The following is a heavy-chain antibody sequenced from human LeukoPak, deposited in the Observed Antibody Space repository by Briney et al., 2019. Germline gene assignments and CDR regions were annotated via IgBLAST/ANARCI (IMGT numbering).Heavy chain of an antibody. CDR2: IASSTSSNI. J-gene: IGHJ4*02. Sequence: GGSLRLSCAASGFTFSSYSMNWVRQAPGKGPEWVSSIASSTSSNIYYADSVKGRFTISRDNSENTLYLQINSLRAEDTAVFYCAKNYGSGTYYNYFDYWGQGTLVTVSS. CDR1: GFTFSSYS. CDR3: AKNYGSGTYYNYFDY. D-gene: IGHD3-10*01. V-gene: IGHV3-21*04.